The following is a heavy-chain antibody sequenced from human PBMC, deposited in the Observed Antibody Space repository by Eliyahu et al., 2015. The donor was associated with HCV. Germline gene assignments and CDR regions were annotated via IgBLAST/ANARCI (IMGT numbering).Heavy chain of an antibody. D-gene: IGHD6-13*01. V-gene: IGHV3-21*01. CDR1: GFTFSSYS. CDR2: ISSSSSYI. CDR3: ASLLLYSSSWHTTSPDDY. J-gene: IGHJ4*02. Sequence: EVQLVESGGGLVKPGGSLRLSCAASGFTFSSYSMNWVRQAPGKGLEWVSSISSSSSYIYYADSVKGRFTISRDNAKNSLYLQMNSLRAEDTAVYYCASLLLYSSSWHTTSPDDYWGQGTLVTVSS.